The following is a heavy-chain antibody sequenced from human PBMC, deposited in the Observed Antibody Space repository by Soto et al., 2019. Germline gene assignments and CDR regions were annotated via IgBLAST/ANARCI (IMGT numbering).Heavy chain of an antibody. CDR1: GYTFTRYD. V-gene: IGHV1-8*01. D-gene: IGHD5-12*01. J-gene: IGHJ4*02. CDR3: ARETSGYVRY. CDR2: MNPNSGNT. Sequence: QVQLVQSGAEVRKPGASVKVSCKASGYTFTRYDINWVRQATGQGLEWMGWMNPNSGNTGYAQKFQGRVSMTRNNSITTAYIELSSLRSEDTAVYYCARETSGYVRYWGQGTLVTVSS.